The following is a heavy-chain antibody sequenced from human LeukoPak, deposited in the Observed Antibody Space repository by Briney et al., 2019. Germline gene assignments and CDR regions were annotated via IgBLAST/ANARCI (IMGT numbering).Heavy chain of an antibody. D-gene: IGHD3-22*01. V-gene: IGHV3-23*01. CDR3: AKDPSLPERTTMIVVADAFDI. J-gene: IGHJ3*02. CDR2: ISGSGGST. Sequence: GGSLRLSCAASGFTFSSYAMSWVRQAPGKGLEWVSAISGSGGSTYYADSVKGRFTISRDNSKNTLYLQMNSLRAEDTAVYYCAKDPSLPERTTMIVVADAFDIWGQGTMVTVSS. CDR1: GFTFSSYA.